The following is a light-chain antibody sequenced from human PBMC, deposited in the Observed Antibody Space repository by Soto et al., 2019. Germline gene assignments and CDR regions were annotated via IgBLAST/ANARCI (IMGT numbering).Light chain of an antibody. V-gene: IGKV3-20*01. CDR1: QSVSNNY. CDR2: GAS. Sequence: VLYQSPGTLSLSTGERATLYCRASQSVSNNYLAWYQQKPGQAPRLLIYGASNRATGIPDRFSGSGSGTDFTLTISRLEPEDFAVYYCQQYGSSGPFGQGAKVAI. CDR3: QQYGSSGP. J-gene: IGKJ1*01.